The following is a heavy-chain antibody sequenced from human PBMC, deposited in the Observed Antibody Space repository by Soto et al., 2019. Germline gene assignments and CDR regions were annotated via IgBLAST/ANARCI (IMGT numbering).Heavy chain of an antibody. V-gene: IGHV3-21*01. CDR2: ISSSSSYI. CDR1: GFTFSSYS. Sequence: EVQLVESGGGLVKPGVSLRLSCAASGFTFSSYSMNWVRQAPGKGLEWVSSISSSSSYIYYADSVKGRFTISRDNAKNSLYLQMNSLRAEDTAVYYCALISNGEPSQWGQGTLVTVSS. J-gene: IGHJ4*02. CDR3: ALISNGEPSQ. D-gene: IGHD3-10*01.